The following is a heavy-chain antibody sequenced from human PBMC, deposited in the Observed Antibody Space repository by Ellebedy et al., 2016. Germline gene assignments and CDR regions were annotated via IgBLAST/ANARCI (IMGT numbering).Heavy chain of an antibody. Sequence: SETLSLTXTVSGGSVRSSSYYWDWIRQPPGKGLEWIGSMYYRGSTNYNPSLKSRVTISVDTSKNQFSLKLTSVTAADTAVYYCASRPNWHFDLWGRGTLVTVSS. CDR1: GGSVRSSSYY. CDR2: MYYRGST. CDR3: ASRPNWHFDL. J-gene: IGHJ2*01. V-gene: IGHV4-39*01.